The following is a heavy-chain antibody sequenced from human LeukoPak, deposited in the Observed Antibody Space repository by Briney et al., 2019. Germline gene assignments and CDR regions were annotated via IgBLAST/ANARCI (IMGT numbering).Heavy chain of an antibody. CDR3: ATSTGPFDY. J-gene: IGHJ4*02. CDR1: GYTLTRLY. D-gene: IGHD2-2*01. V-gene: IGHV1-46*01. CDR2: INPISGST. Sequence: ASVKVSCKASGYTLTRLYMHWVRQARGQGLEWMGVINPISGSTIHAQKFQGRVTMTTDTSTSIVYMELSSLRSEDTAVYYCATSTGPFDYWGQGTLVTVSS.